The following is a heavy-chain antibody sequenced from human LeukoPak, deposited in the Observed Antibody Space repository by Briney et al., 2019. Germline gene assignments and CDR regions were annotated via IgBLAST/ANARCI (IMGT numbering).Heavy chain of an antibody. CDR1: GFTSSAYD. V-gene: IGHV3-13*04. CDR2: SGTVGDT. J-gene: IGHJ4*02. CDR3: VRAAMPYIINGRRFDY. D-gene: IGHD2-2*01. Sequence: PGESLRLSCAASGFTSSAYDMHWVRQITGGGLEWVSTSGTVGDTFYSDSVKGRLTISRENAKNSVHLQMNSLRVEDSAIYFCVRAAMPYIINGRRFDYWGQGTLVTVSS.